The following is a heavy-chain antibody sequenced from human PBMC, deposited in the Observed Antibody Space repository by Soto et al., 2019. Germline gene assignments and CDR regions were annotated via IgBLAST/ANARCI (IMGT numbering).Heavy chain of an antibody. Sequence: EVQLVESGGNLIQPGGSLRLSCAASGFTFSSYWMHWVRQAPGKGLVWVSRINSDGSSTSYVDSVKGRFTISRDNAKNTLYLQMNSLSVEDTAVYYCARRGQEGPGLAHWGQGTLVIVSS. J-gene: IGHJ5*02. CDR1: GFTFSSYW. CDR2: INSDGSST. V-gene: IGHV3-74*01. CDR3: ARRGQEGPGLAH.